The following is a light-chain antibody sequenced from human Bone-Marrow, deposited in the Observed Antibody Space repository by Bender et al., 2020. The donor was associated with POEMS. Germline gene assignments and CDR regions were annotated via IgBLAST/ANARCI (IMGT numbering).Light chain of an antibody. J-gene: IGLJ3*02. CDR2: VNSDGSH. CDR1: SGHSNYA. V-gene: IGLV4-69*01. Sequence: QLVLTQSPSASASLGASVKLTCTLSSGHSNYAIAWHQQQPEKGPRFLMRVNSDGSHIKGDGITDRFSGSSSGAERYLTISSLQSGDEADYYCQTWDTVWVFGGGTKLTVL. CDR3: QTWDTVWV.